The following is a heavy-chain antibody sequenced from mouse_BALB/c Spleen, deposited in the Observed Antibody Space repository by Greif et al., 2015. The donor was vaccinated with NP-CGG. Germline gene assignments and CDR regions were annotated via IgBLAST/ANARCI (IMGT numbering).Heavy chain of an antibody. J-gene: IGHJ2*01. CDR1: GYTFTDYA. V-gene: IGHV1S137*01. CDR3: AKRGKSLLCF. Sequence: QVQLQQPGAELVRPGVSVKISCKGSGYTFTDYAMHWVRQSHAKSLEWIGVISTYYGDASYNQKFKGKATMTVDKSSSTTYMELCIPATEDSANYFFAKRGKSLLCFRGQSPTLTVSS. CDR2: ISTYYGDA.